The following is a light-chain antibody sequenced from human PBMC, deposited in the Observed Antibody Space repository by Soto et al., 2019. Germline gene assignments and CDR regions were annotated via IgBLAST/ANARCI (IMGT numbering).Light chain of an antibody. CDR1: QSISTC. V-gene: IGKV3-11*01. J-gene: IGKJ1*01. CDR2: GAS. Sequence: EIVLTQSPATLSLSPGERATLSCRASQSISTCLAWYRQTPGQAPRLLIHGASNRATGIPARISGSGSGTDFTLTIGSLEPEDFAVYYCQQRTSWPLTWTFGQGTKVEIK. CDR3: QQRTSWPLTWT.